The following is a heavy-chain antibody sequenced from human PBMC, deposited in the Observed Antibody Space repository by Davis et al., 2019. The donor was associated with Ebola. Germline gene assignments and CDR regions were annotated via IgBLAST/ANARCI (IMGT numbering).Heavy chain of an antibody. CDR1: GYTFTRHD. J-gene: IGHJ6*03. CDR3: ARGQYDFWSGYSTYYYYYYMDV. D-gene: IGHD3-3*01. Sequence: ASVKVSCKASGYTFTRHDINWVRQATGQGLEWMGWMNPNSGDTGYAQKFQGRVTITRNTSISTTYMELSSLRSEDTAVYYCARGQYDFWSGYSTYYYYYYMDVWGKGTTVTVSS. CDR2: MNPNSGDT. V-gene: IGHV1-8*03.